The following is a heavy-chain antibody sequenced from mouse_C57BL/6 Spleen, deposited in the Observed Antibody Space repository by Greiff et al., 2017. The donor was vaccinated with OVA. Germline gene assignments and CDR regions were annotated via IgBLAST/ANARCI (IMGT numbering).Heavy chain of an antibody. J-gene: IGHJ3*01. D-gene: IGHD2-5*01. CDR1: GYAFTNYL. CDR2: INPGSGGT. CDR3: ARSNSNSFAY. V-gene: IGHV1-54*01. Sequence: VQLQQSGAELVRPGTSVKVSCKASGYAFTNYLIEWVKQRPGQGLEWIGVINPGSGGTNYNEKFKGKATLTADKSSSTAYMQLSSLTSEDSAVYFCARSNSNSFAYWGQGTVVTVSA.